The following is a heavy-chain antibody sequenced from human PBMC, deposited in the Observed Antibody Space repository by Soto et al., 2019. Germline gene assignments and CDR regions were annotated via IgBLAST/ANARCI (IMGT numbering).Heavy chain of an antibody. J-gene: IGHJ6*02. D-gene: IGHD3-3*01. CDR2: INPNSSGT. CDR3: ARDKYYGFWSGYYSVTGMDV. CDR1: GYTFTDYY. Sequence: ASVKVSCKASGYTFTDYYMHWVRQAPGQGLEWMGWINPNSSGTIYAQKFQGRVTMTRDTSVTTAYMELSRLRSDDTAVYYCARDKYYGFWSGYYSVTGMDVWGQGTTVTVSS. V-gene: IGHV1-2*02.